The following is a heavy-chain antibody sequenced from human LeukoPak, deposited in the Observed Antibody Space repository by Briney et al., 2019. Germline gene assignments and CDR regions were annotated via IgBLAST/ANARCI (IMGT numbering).Heavy chain of an antibody. CDR1: GYTLTELS. Sequence: SVKVSCKVSGYTLTELSMHWVRQAPGQGLEWMGGIIPIFGTANYAQKFQGRVTITADESTSTAYMELSSLRSEDTAVYYCAREDGAAGPLYWGQGTLVTVSS. CDR2: IIPIFGTA. V-gene: IGHV1-69*13. CDR3: AREDGAAGPLY. J-gene: IGHJ4*02. D-gene: IGHD6-13*01.